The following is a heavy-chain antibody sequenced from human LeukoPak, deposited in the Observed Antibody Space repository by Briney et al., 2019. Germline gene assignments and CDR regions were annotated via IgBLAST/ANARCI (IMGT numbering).Heavy chain of an antibody. CDR3: AKSRSHYSHSGVYYSLFDF. CDR2: ISGSGVST. V-gene: IGHV3-23*01. J-gene: IGHJ4*02. D-gene: IGHD3-22*01. Sequence: PGGSLRLSCTASGFTFGDYAMSWVRQVPGKGLEWVSVISGSGVSTNYADSVKGRFTISRDNSKNTLYLQMNSLRAEDTALYYCAKSRSHYSHSGVYYSLFDFWGRGTLVTVSS. CDR1: GFTFGDYA.